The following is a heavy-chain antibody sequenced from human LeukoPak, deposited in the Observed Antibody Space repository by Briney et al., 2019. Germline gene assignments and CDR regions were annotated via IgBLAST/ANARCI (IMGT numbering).Heavy chain of an antibody. D-gene: IGHD3-22*01. V-gene: IGHV3-23*01. CDR1: GFTFSSYG. CDR3: ARDTYYYDSSDYYFPGGFDY. Sequence: GGSLRLSCAASGFTFSSYGMSWVRQAPGKGLEWVSAISGSGGSTYYADSVKGRFTISRDNARNSLYLQMISLRAEDTAVYYCARDTYYYDSSDYYFPGGFDYWGQGTLVTISS. J-gene: IGHJ4*02. CDR2: ISGSGGST.